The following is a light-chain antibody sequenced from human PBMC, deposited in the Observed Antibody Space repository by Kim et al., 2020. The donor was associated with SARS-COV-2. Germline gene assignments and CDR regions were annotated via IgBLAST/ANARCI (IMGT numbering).Light chain of an antibody. J-gene: IGLJ2*01. CDR2: DPG. V-gene: IGLV7-46*01. Sequence: PGGTVPLPCDSSTGAVTSGHFPYRFQQKPGQAPRTLIYDPGNRHSWTPARFSGSLLGGKAALTLSAAQAEDEADYYCLLSYSDSRVFGGGTQLTVL. CDR3: LLSYSDSRV. CDR1: TGAVTSGHF.